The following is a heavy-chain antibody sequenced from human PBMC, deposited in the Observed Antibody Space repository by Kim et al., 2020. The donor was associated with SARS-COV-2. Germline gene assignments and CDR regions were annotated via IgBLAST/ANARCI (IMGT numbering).Heavy chain of an antibody. V-gene: IGHV3-43*02. CDR3: AKDKEQQMDPLGHFDY. CDR1: RFTFDEYA. CDR2: ISGDGSRT. Sequence: GGSLRLSCAASRFTFDEYAMHWVRQAPGKGLEWVSLISGDGSRTYYADSVKGRFTISRDNNKNSLFLQMNSLRTEDTALYYCAKDKEQQMDPLGHFDYWGQGTLVTVSS. J-gene: IGHJ4*02. D-gene: IGHD6-13*01.